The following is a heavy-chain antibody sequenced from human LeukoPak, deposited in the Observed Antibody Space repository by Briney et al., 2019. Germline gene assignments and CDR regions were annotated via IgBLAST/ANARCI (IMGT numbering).Heavy chain of an antibody. V-gene: IGHV3-23*01. CDR1: GFTFSSYA. CDR3: AKDTSWAAAGDYFDY. Sequence: GGPLRLSCAASGFTFSSYAMSWVRQAPGKGLEWVSAISGSGGSTYYADSVKGRFTISRDNSKNTLYLQMNSLRAEDTAVYYCAKDTSWAAAGDYFDYWGQGTLVTVSS. J-gene: IGHJ4*02. CDR2: ISGSGGST. D-gene: IGHD6-13*01.